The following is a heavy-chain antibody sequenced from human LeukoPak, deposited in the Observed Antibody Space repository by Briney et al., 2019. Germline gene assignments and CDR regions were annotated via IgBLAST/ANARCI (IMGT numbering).Heavy chain of an antibody. D-gene: IGHD5-24*01. Sequence: PGRSLRLSCAASGFTFSNYGMPWVRQAPGRGLEWVAVILYDGSNKNYADSMKGRFTISRDNSKNTLYLQMNSLRSEDTAVYYCARGLNGYNYDYWGQGTLVTVSS. CDR2: ILYDGSNK. V-gene: IGHV3-30*03. CDR1: GFTFSNYG. J-gene: IGHJ4*02. CDR3: ARGLNGYNYDY.